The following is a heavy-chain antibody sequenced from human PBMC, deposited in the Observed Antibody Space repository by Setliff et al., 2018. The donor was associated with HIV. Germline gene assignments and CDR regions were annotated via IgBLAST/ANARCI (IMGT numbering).Heavy chain of an antibody. CDR1: EFTFSSYW. CDR3: ARDFSTMTTPGDDFDY. Sequence: GGSLRLSCIASEFTFSSYWMHWVRQVPGKGLVWVSRIRGDGSYTSCADSVKGRFTSSRDNAKNTLYLQMSSLRAEDTAIYYCARDFSTMTTPGDDFDYWGQGTLVTVSS. CDR2: IRGDGSYT. J-gene: IGHJ4*02. V-gene: IGHV3-74*01. D-gene: IGHD1-1*01.